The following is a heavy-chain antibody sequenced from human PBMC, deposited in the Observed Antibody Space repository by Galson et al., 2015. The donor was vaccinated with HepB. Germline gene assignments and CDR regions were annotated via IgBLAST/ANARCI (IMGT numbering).Heavy chain of an antibody. Sequence: ISNSRYYWAWIRQPPGKALEWIGNVYYTGNNYYNPSLKSRVTISVDTSKNQFSLNLTSVTGADTAVYYCARLIQLGLNWWFDPWGQGTLVTVSS. V-gene: IGHV4-39*01. J-gene: IGHJ5*02. CDR2: VYYTGNN. CDR1: ISNSRYY. CDR3: ARLIQLGLNWWFDP. D-gene: IGHD5-12*01.